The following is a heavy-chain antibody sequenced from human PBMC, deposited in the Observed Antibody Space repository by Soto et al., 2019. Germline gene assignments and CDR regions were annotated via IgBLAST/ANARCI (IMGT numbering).Heavy chain of an antibody. V-gene: IGHV1-8*01. CDR2: MNPNSGNT. CDR3: ASGFAVAGIDAFDI. J-gene: IGHJ3*02. D-gene: IGHD6-19*01. CDR1: GYTFTSYD. Sequence: ASVKVSCKASGYTFTSYDINWVRQATGQGLEWMGWMNPNSGNTGYAQKFQGRVTMTRNTSISTAYMELSSLRSEDTAVYYCASGFAVAGIDAFDIRGQGTMVTVSS.